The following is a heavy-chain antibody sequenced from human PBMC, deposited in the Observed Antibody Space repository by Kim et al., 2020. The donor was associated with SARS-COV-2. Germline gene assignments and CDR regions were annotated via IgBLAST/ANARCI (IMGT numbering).Heavy chain of an antibody. Sequence: ASVKVSCKVSGYTLTELSMHWVRQAPGKGLEWMGGFDPEDGETIYAQKFQGRVTMTEDTSTDTAYMELSSLRSEDTAVYYCATDVFTRGAFDIWGQGTMVTVSS. CDR3: ATDVFTRGAFDI. V-gene: IGHV1-24*01. CDR1: GYTLTELS. J-gene: IGHJ3*02. D-gene: IGHD3-3*01. CDR2: FDPEDGET.